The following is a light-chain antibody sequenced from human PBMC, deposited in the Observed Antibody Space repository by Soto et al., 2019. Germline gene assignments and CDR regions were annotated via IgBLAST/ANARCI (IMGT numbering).Light chain of an antibody. CDR1: QTVGSSF. CDR2: GAS. J-gene: IGKJ2*01. CDR3: HHYGGSQYT. Sequence: EIVLTQSPGTLSLSPGDGATLSCMASQTVGSSFLGWYQQKPGQAPRLIMYGASNRATGIPDRFTGRGSGTDFTLTISRLDPEDFAVYYCHHYGGSQYTFGQGTKLEI. V-gene: IGKV3-20*01.